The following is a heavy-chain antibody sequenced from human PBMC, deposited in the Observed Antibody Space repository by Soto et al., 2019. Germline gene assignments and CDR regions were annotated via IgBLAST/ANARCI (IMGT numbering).Heavy chain of an antibody. Sequence: GGSLRLSCAASGFTFSSYWMSWVRQAPGKGLEWVANIKQDGSEKYYVDSVKGRFTISRDNAKNSLYLQMNSLRAEDTAVYYCARDGMVRGVIASYYYYYGMDVWGQGTTVTVSS. CDR1: GFTFSSYW. CDR3: ARDGMVRGVIASYYYYYGMDV. CDR2: IKQDGSEK. J-gene: IGHJ6*02. D-gene: IGHD3-10*01. V-gene: IGHV3-7*05.